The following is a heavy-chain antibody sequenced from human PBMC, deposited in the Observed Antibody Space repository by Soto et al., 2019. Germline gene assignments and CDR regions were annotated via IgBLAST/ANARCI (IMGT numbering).Heavy chain of an antibody. V-gene: IGHV3-23*01. Sequence: PGGSLRLSCAASGFTFSSYAMSWVRQAPGKGLEWVSAISGSGGSTYYADSVKGRFTISRDNSKNTLYLQMNSLRAEDTAVYYCAKSLLSSGGSYTASPIFYYYYGMDVWGQGTTVTVSS. D-gene: IGHD1-26*01. CDR3: AKSLLSSGGSYTASPIFYYYYGMDV. CDR1: GFTFSSYA. J-gene: IGHJ6*02. CDR2: ISGSGGST.